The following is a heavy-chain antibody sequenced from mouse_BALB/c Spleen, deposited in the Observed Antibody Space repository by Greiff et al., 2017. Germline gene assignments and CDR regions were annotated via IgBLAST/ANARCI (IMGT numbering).Heavy chain of an antibody. CDR3: AKKEGPYYGLYYYAMDY. CDR2: IWRGGST. CDR1: GFSLTSYG. D-gene: IGHD2-10*01. Sequence: VNLVESGPSLVQPSQSLSITCTVSGFSLTSYGVHWVRQSPGKGLEWLGVIWRGGSTDYNAAFMSRLSITKDNSKSQVFFKMNSLQADDTAIYYCAKKEGPYYGLYYYAMDYWGQGTSVTVSS. V-gene: IGHV2-5-1*01. J-gene: IGHJ4*01.